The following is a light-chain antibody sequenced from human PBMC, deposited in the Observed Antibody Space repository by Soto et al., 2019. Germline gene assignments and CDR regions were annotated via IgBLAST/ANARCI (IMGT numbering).Light chain of an antibody. CDR3: SSYSSGDSFY. V-gene: IGLV2-14*01. CDR1: SSDVGAYIY. CDR2: NVS. J-gene: IGLJ1*01. Sequence: QSALTQPASVSGSPGQSITISCTGTSSDVGAYIYVSWYQQHPGKDPKLIIYNVSNRPSGVSNRFSGSKSGNTASLTISGLQAEDEADYYCSSYSSGDSFYFGTGTKVTVL.